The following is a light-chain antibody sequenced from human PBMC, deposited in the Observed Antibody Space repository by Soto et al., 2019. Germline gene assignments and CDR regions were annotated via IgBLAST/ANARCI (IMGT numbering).Light chain of an antibody. CDR1: SSDVGGYNY. Sequence: QSVLTQPPSASGSRGQSVTISCTGTSSDVGGYNYVSWYQQHPGKAPKLMIYEVSKRPSGVPDRFSGSKSGNTAPLTVSGLQPEDEADYYCSSYAGSNNLGVFGGGTKLTVL. CDR3: SSYAGSNNLGV. CDR2: EVS. V-gene: IGLV2-8*01. J-gene: IGLJ3*02.